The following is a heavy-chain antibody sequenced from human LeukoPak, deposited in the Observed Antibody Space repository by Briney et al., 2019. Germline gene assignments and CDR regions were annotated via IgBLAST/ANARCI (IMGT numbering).Heavy chain of an antibody. Sequence: GSLRLSCAASGFTFSSYAMSWIRQPPGKGLEWIGSIYYSGSTYYNPSLKSRVTISVETSKNQFSLKLSSVTAADTAVYYCARHRDIVVVVAAPNWFDPWGQGTLVTVSS. CDR2: IYYSGST. CDR3: ARHRDIVVVVAAPNWFDP. CDR1: GFTFSSYA. J-gene: IGHJ5*02. V-gene: IGHV4-39*01. D-gene: IGHD2-15*01.